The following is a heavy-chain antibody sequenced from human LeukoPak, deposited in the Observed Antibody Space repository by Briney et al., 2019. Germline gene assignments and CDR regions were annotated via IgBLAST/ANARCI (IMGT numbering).Heavy chain of an antibody. CDR3: AKRNGGNSGAFDY. J-gene: IGHJ4*02. Sequence: GWSLRLSCAASGFTFSSYAMSWVRQAPGKGLEWVSLISGNGVGTYYADSVKGRFTISRDNSKNTVYLQMNSLRAEDTAVYYCAKRNGGNSGAFDYWGQGTLVTVSS. CDR1: GFTFSSYA. D-gene: IGHD4-23*01. V-gene: IGHV3-23*01. CDR2: ISGNGVGT.